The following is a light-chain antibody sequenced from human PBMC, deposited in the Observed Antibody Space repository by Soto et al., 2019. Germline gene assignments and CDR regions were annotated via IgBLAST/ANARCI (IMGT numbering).Light chain of an antibody. Sequence: EIVLTQSPGTLSLSPGERATLSCRASQSISTHLFAWYQQKPGQAPRLLIYGAFYRATGIPDRFSGSGSGTDFTLTISRLEPEDFAVYYCQQYSWTFGQGTKVEMK. CDR2: GAF. CDR3: QQYSWT. CDR1: QSISTHL. J-gene: IGKJ1*01. V-gene: IGKV3-20*01.